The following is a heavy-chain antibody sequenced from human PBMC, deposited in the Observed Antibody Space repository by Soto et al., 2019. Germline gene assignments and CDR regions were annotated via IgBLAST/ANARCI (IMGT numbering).Heavy chain of an antibody. CDR3: ARSVLVVSTDYYYMDV. Sequence: PGESLKISCKGSGYSFTSYWIGWVRQMPGKGLEWMGIIYPGDSDTRYSPSFQGQVTISADKSISTAYLQWSSLKASDTAMYYCARSVLVVSTDYYYMDVWGKGTTVTVSS. CDR1: GYSFTSYW. D-gene: IGHD2-8*02. J-gene: IGHJ6*03. CDR2: IYPGDSDT. V-gene: IGHV5-51*01.